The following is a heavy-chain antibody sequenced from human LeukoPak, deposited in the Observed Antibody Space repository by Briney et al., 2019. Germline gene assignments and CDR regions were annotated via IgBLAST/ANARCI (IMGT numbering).Heavy chain of an antibody. D-gene: IGHD3-9*01. V-gene: IGHV3-23*01. CDR1: GFTFSSYA. CDR3: AKDLNELRYFDWLLPADAFDI. CDR2: ISGSGGST. Sequence: GGSLRLSCAASGFTFSSYAMSWVRQAPGKGLEWVLAISGSGGSTYYADSVKGRFTISRDNSKNTLYLQMNSLRAEDTAVYYCAKDLNELRYFDWLLPADAFDIWGQGTMVTVSS. J-gene: IGHJ3*02.